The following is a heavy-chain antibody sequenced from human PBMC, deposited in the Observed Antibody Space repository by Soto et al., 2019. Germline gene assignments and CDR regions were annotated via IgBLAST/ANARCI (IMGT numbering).Heavy chain of an antibody. Sequence: SETLSLTCTVSGGSISSYYWSWIRQPPGKGLEWIGYIYYSGSTNYNPSLKSRVTISVDTSKNQFSLKLSSVTAADTAVYYCARAFYGDFDYWGLGTLVTVSS. D-gene: IGHD4-17*01. J-gene: IGHJ4*02. CDR1: GGSISSYY. V-gene: IGHV4-59*01. CDR3: ARAFYGDFDY. CDR2: IYYSGST.